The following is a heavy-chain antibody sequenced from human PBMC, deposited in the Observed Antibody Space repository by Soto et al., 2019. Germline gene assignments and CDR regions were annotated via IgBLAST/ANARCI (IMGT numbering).Heavy chain of an antibody. V-gene: IGHV3-30-3*01. CDR1: GFTFSSYA. Sequence: GGSLRLSCAASGFTFSSYAMHWGRQAPGKGLERVAVISYDGSNKYYADSVKGRFTISRDNYKNTMYLQMNSLRAEDTAVYYCARGHYDDSSGPYYYGMDCWGQGTTVTVSS. CDR3: ARGHYDDSSGPYYYGMDC. D-gene: IGHD3-22*01. J-gene: IGHJ6*02. CDR2: ISYDGSNK.